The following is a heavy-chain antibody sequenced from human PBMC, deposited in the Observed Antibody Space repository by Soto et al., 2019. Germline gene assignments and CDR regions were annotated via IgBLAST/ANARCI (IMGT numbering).Heavy chain of an antibody. D-gene: IGHD2-2*01. CDR2: IIPILGIA. CDR3: AGGHRTIVVVPAAYYYYYMDV. J-gene: IGHJ6*03. CDR1: GGTFSSYT. Sequence: ASVKVSCKASGGTFSSYTISWVRQAPGQGLEWMGRIIPILGIANYAQKFQGRVTITADKSTSTAYMELSSLRSEDTAVYYCAGGHRTIVVVPAAYYYYYMDVWGKGTTVTVSS. V-gene: IGHV1-69*02.